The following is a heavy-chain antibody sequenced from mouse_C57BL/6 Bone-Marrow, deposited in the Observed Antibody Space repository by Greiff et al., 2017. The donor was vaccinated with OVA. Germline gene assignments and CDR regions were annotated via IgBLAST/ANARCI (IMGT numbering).Heavy chain of an antibody. CDR2: INPNNGGT. V-gene: IGHV1-22*01. CDR3: ARGLRRGYYAMDY. Sequence: EVQLQQSGPELVKPGASVKMSCKASGYTFTDYNMHWVKQSHGKSLEWIGYINPNNGGTSYNQKFKGKATLTVNKSSSTAYMELRSLTSEDSAVYYCARGLRRGYYAMDYWGQGTSVTVSS. CDR1: GYTFTDYN. J-gene: IGHJ4*01. D-gene: IGHD2-4*01.